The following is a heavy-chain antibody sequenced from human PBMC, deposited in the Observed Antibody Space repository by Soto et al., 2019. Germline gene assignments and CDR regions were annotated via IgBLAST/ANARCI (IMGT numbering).Heavy chain of an antibody. CDR1: GGTFSSYA. CDR2: IIPIFGTA. D-gene: IGHD3-10*01. V-gene: IGHV1-69*13. Sequence: SVKVSCKASGGTFSSYAISWVRQAPGQGLEWMGGIIPIFGTANYAQKFQGRVTITADESTSTAYMELSSLRSEDTAVYYCARAPSSYGSGSYNWFDPWGQGTLVTVSS. J-gene: IGHJ5*02. CDR3: ARAPSSYGSGSYNWFDP.